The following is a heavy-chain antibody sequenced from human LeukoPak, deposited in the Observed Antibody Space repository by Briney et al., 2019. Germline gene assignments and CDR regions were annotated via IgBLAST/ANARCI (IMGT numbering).Heavy chain of an antibody. V-gene: IGHV1-24*01. CDR1: GFSLSEIS. D-gene: IGHD3-9*01. Sequence: ASVKVSCKLSGFSLSEISMHWVRQAPGQGLEWMGGFDPEHGGTSYTQKLQGRVIMTEDTSTDTAYMELTSLIFEDTGVYYCATHREDYDTVTGYSRTFDSWGQGTLVTVSS. J-gene: IGHJ4*02. CDR3: ATHREDYDTVTGYSRTFDS. CDR2: FDPEHGGT.